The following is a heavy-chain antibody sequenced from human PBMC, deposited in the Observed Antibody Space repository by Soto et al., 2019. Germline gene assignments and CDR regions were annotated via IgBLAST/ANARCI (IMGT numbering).Heavy chain of an antibody. Sequence: SENLSLTCTVSGGSISSSSYYWGWIRQPPGKGLEWIGSIYYSGSTYYNPSLKSRVTISVDTSKNQFSLKLSSVTAADTAVYYCATSGGRNDYWGQGTLVTVSS. J-gene: IGHJ4*02. V-gene: IGHV4-39*01. CDR3: ATSGGRNDY. CDR2: IYYSGST. D-gene: IGHD2-15*01. CDR1: GGSISSSSYY.